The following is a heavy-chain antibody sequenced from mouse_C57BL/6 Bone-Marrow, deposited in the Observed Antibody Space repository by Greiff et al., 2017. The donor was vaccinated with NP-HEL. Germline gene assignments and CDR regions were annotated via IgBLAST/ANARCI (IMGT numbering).Heavy chain of an antibody. CDR1: GYTFTDYY. J-gene: IGHJ4*01. CDR3: AIIYERVYYAMDY. Sequence: VQLKESGPELVKPGASVKISCKASGYTFTDYYMNWVKQSHGKSLEWIGDINPNNGGTSYNQKFKGKATLTVDKSSSTAYMELRSLTSEDSAVYYCAIIYERVYYAMDYWGQGTSVTVSS. V-gene: IGHV1-26*01. D-gene: IGHD2-3*01. CDR2: INPNNGGT.